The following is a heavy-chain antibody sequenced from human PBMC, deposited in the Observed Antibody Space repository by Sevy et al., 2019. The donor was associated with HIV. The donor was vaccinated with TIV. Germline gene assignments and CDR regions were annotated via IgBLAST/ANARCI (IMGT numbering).Heavy chain of an antibody. CDR1: GFSFSHYW. Sequence: GGSLRLSCAASGFSFSHYWMHWVRQAPGKGLEWVANIKQDESEKYYVASVKGRFTISRDNAKNSVYLQMNSLIREDTAIYYCARGNSGSFDYWGQGTLVTVSS. CDR3: ARGNSGSFDY. V-gene: IGHV3-7*04. CDR2: IKQDESEK. D-gene: IGHD3-22*01. J-gene: IGHJ4*02.